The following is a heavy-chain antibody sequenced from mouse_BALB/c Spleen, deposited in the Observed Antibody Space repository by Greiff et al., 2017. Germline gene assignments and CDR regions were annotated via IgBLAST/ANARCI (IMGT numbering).Heavy chain of an antibody. D-gene: IGHD4-1*01. CDR3: ARGWDPEKYFDV. CDR1: GFTFSSYA. Sequence: EVKLVESGGGLVKPGGSLKLSCAASGFTFSSYAMSWVRQTPEKRLEWVASISSGGSTYYPGSVKGGFTISRDNAKNILYLQMSRRGSEDTAMYYCARGWDPEKYFDVWGAGTTVTVSS. V-gene: IGHV5-6-5*01. CDR2: ISSGGST. J-gene: IGHJ1*01.